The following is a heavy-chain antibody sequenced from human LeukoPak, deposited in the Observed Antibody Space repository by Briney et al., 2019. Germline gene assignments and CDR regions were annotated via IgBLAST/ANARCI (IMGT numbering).Heavy chain of an antibody. J-gene: IGHJ4*02. CDR3: AKKYYYGSGTYIFYFDY. D-gene: IGHD3-10*01. CDR1: GFTFSSYS. Sequence: GGSLRLSCAASGFTFSSYSMNWVRQAPGKGLEWVSYISSSSSTIYYADSVKGRFTISRDDSKSTLSLQMNSLRAEDTALYYCAKKYYYGSGTYIFYFDYWGQGTPVTVSS. CDR2: ISSSSSTI. V-gene: IGHV3-48*01.